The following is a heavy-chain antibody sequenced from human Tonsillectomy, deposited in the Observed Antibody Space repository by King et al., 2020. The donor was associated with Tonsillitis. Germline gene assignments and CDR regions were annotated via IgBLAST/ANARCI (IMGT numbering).Heavy chain of an antibody. CDR3: ARVNNYYYDSSGYPGWFDT. Sequence: QLVQSGAEVKKPGASVKVSCKASGYTFTSYGISWVRQAPGQGLEWMGWINTYNGNTNSAQKLQGRVTMTTDTSTSTAYMELRSLRSDDTAVYYCARVNNYYYDSSGYPGWFDTWGQGTLVTVSS. V-gene: IGHV1-18*04. CDR1: GYTFTSYG. CDR2: INTYNGNT. J-gene: IGHJ5*02. D-gene: IGHD3-22*01.